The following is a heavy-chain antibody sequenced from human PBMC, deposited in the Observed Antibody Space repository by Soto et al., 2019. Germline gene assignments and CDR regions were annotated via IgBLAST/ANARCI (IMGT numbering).Heavy chain of an antibody. Sequence: QLQLQESGSGLVKPSQTLSLTCAVSGGSISSGGYSWSWIRQPPGKGLEWIGYIYHSGSTYYNPSLKSRVTIPVDRSKNQFSLKLSSVTAADTAVYYFARAKPTCYSFDILGQGTMVTVSS. CDR2: IYHSGST. J-gene: IGHJ3*02. D-gene: IGHD3-10*01. V-gene: IGHV4-30-2*01. CDR3: ARAKPTCYSFDI. CDR1: GGSISSGGYS.